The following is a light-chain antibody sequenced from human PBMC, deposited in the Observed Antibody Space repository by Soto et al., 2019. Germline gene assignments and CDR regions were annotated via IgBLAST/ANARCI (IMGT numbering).Light chain of an antibody. J-gene: IGKJ4*01. Sequence: EIVLTQSPATLSSFPGDRVTLSCRASQAVNTRLAWYQHKPGQAPRLLIYLASNRAAGVPARFSGSGSGTDFTLTISSLEPEDFAVYYCQQRTNWPPLTFGGGTKVEIK. CDR2: LAS. CDR3: QQRTNWPPLT. CDR1: QAVNTR. V-gene: IGKV3-11*01.